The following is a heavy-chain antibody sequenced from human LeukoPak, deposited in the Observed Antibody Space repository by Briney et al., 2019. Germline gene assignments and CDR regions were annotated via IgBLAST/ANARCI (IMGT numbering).Heavy chain of an antibody. V-gene: IGHV3-74*01. CDR1: GFAFSSYW. J-gene: IGHJ5*02. CDR2: INSDGSST. Sequence: GGSLRLSCAASGFAFSSYWMHWVRQAPGKGLVWFSRINSDGSSTSYADSVKGRFTISRDNAKNTLYLQMNSLRAEDTAVYYCAPLDDYGDLWGQGTLVTVSS. D-gene: IGHD4-17*01. CDR3: APLDDYGDL.